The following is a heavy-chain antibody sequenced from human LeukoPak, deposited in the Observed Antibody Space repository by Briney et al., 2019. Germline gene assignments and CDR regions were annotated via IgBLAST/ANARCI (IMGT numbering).Heavy chain of an antibody. V-gene: IGHV4-31*03. CDR2: IYYSGST. J-gene: IGHJ5*02. Sequence: PSETLSLTCTVSGGSISSGGYSWSWIRQHPGKGLEWIGYIYYSGSTYYNPSLKSRVTISVDTSKNQFSLKLSSVTAADTAVYYCARALYSSSAGWFDPWGQGTLVTVSS. CDR1: GGSISSGGYS. D-gene: IGHD6-6*01. CDR3: ARALYSSSAGWFDP.